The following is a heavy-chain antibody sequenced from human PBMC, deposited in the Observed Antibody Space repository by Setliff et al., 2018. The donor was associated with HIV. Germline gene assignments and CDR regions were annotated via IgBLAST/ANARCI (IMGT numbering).Heavy chain of an antibody. D-gene: IGHD2-21*01. J-gene: IGHJ6*02. Sequence: CTVSGGSISSGDYFLSWIRQAPGKGLEWIGYISYSGSPYYSPSLKSRLNLSVDTSKNQFSLRLTAVTAADSAMYYCARLLTAVRGYYYGFDVWGQGTTVTVSS. CDR2: ISYSGSP. V-gene: IGHV4-30-4*08. CDR1: GGSISSGDYF. CDR3: ARLLTAVRGYYYGFDV.